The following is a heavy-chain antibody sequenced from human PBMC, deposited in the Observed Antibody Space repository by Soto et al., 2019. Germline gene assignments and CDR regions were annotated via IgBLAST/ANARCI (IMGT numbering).Heavy chain of an antibody. V-gene: IGHV4-59*08. Sequence: PSETLSLTCPVAGGSISSDCWSWIRQPPGKGLEWIGYIYYSGSTNYNPSLKSRVTLSVDTSKNQFSLKLSSVTAADTAVYYCARRYGSAIDYWGQGTLVTVSS. CDR2: IYYSGST. J-gene: IGHJ4*02. CDR3: ARRYGSAIDY. CDR1: GGSISSDC. D-gene: IGHD1-26*01.